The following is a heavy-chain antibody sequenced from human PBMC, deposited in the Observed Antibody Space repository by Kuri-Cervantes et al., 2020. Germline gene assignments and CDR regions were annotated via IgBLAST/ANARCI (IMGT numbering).Heavy chain of an antibody. Sequence: GESLKISCAASGFTFSSYWMSWVRQAPGKGLEWVANIKQDGSEKYYVDPVKGRFTISRDNAKNSLYLQMNSLRAEDTAVYYCARTLLGELYYFDYWGQGTLVTVSS. D-gene: IGHD3-16*01. J-gene: IGHJ4*02. CDR3: ARTLLGELYYFDY. CDR1: GFTFSSYW. CDR2: IKQDGSEK. V-gene: IGHV3-7*01.